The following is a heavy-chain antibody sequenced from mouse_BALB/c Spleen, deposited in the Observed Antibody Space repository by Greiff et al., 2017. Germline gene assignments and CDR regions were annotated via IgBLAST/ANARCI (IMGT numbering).Heavy chain of an antibody. V-gene: IGHV5-6-4*01. Sequence: EVKVVESGGGLVKPGGSLKLSCAASGFTFSSYTMSWVRQTPEKRLEWVATISSGGSYTYYPDSVKGRFTISRDNAKNTLYLQMSSLKSEDTAMYYCTRNSRYYFDYWGQGTTLTVSA. CDR1: GFTFSSYT. J-gene: IGHJ2*01. CDR3: TRNSRYYFDY. CDR2: ISSGGSYT.